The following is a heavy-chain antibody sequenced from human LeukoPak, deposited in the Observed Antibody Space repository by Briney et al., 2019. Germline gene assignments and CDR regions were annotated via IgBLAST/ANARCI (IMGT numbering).Heavy chain of an antibody. V-gene: IGHV3-7*01. CDR3: ARVSDSSTSRYQSLKY. J-gene: IGHJ4*02. D-gene: IGHD2-2*01. CDR1: GFTFSSYW. Sequence: GGSLRLSCAASGFTFSSYWMNWVRRAPGKGLEWVANIKQDESEKYYVNSVKGRFTISRDNVKNSLYLQMNNLRAEDTAVYYCARVSDSSTSRYQSLKYWGQGTLVTVSS. CDR2: IKQDESEK.